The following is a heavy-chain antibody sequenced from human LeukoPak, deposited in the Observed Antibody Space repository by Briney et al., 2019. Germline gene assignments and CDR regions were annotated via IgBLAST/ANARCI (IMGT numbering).Heavy chain of an antibody. CDR2: ISAYNGKT. CDR3: ARPDYGGNRGAFDI. CDR1: DYTFTSYG. J-gene: IGHJ3*02. Sequence: ASVKVSCKASDYTFTSYGISWVRQAPGQGLEWMGWISAYNGKTDYAQKFQGRVTMTTDTSTSTAYMELRSLRSDDTAVYYCARPDYGGNRGAFDIWGQGTMVTVSP. D-gene: IGHD4-23*01. V-gene: IGHV1-18*01.